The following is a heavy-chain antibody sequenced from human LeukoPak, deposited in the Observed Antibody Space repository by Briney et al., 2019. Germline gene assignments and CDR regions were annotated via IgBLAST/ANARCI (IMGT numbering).Heavy chain of an antibody. CDR1: GFSLSTSGMC. CDR3: ARIVADLYSGSSYFDY. J-gene: IGHJ4*02. CDR2: IDWDDDK. V-gene: IGHV2-70*11. D-gene: IGHD1-26*01. Sequence: SGPALVKPTQTLTLTCTFSGFSLSTSGMCVSWIRQPPGKALEWLARIDWDDDKYYSTSLKTRLTISKDTSKNQVVLTMTNMDPVDTATYYCARIVADLYSGSSYFDYWGQGTLVTVSS.